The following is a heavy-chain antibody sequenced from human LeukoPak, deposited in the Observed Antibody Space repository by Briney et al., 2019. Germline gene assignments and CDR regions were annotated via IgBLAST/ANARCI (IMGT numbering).Heavy chain of an antibody. CDR3: ARDRHIVVVTAPKGAFDI. D-gene: IGHD2-21*02. Sequence: SSVKVSCKASGGTFSSYAISWVRQAPGQGLEWMGRIIPIFGTANYTRKFQGRVTITTDESTSTAYMELSSLRPEDTAVYYCARDRHIVVVTAPKGAFDIWGQGTMVTVSS. CDR1: GGTFSSYA. V-gene: IGHV1-69*05. CDR2: IIPIFGTA. J-gene: IGHJ3*02.